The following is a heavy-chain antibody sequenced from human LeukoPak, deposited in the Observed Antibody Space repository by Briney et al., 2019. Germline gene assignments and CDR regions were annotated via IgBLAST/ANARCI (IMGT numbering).Heavy chain of an antibody. CDR1: GYNFSTYG. J-gene: IGHJ5*02. CDR3: ARRIDRGWGSMFDP. D-gene: IGHD3-16*01. Sequence: ASVKVSCKAHGYNFSTYGISWVRQAPGQGLEWMGIINPSGGSTSYAQKFQGRVTMTRDTSTSTVYMELSSLRSEDTAVYYCARRIDRGWGSMFDPWGQGTLVTVSS. CDR2: INPSGGST. V-gene: IGHV1-46*01.